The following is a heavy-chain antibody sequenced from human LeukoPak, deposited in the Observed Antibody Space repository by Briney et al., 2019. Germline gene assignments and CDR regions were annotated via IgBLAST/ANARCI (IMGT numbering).Heavy chain of an antibody. CDR1: GYTFTIDD. CDR3: GRHRAMVI. CDR2: MNPNSGNT. J-gene: IGHJ4*02. Sequence: GASVKVPCTASGYTFTIDDINWVRQATGQGLEWMGWMNPNSGNTGYAQKFQGRVTITRNTSISTAYMELSSLRSEDTAVNYCGRHRAMVIWGQGTLVTVSS. D-gene: IGHD5-18*01. V-gene: IGHV1-8*03.